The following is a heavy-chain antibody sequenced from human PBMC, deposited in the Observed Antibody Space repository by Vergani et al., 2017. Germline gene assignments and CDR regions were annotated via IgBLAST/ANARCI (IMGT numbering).Heavy chain of an antibody. Sequence: QVQLQESGPGLVKPSETLYLTCTVSGGSINSYYWSWIRQPPVQGLECIGYIYYSGSTNYNPALKSRVTISVETSKNQFSLKLSSVTAADTAVYYCARGGYCSSTSCYEDEGFDYWGQGTLVTVSS. D-gene: IGHD2-2*01. J-gene: IGHJ4*02. CDR3: ARGGYCSSTSCYEDEGFDY. CDR2: IYYSGST. V-gene: IGHV4-59*01. CDR1: GGSINSYY.